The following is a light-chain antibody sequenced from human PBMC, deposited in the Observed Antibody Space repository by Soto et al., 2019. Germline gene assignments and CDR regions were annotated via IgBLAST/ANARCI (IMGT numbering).Light chain of an antibody. CDR3: QQYADLRS. J-gene: IGKJ4*01. CDR1: QDIRMY. V-gene: IGKV1-33*01. CDR2: DAS. Sequence: DIQMTQSPSSLSASVGDRVTITCQASQDIRMYLNWYQHKPGKAPKVLIYDASSLETGVPSRFSGSGSGTDFTFTISSLQPEDFATYYCQQYADLRSFGGGTKVDIK.